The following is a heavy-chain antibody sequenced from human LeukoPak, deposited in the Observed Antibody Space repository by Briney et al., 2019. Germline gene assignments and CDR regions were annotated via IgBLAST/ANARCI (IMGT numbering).Heavy chain of an antibody. CDR2: INPSGGST. CDR1: GYTFTSYY. CDR3: ARETLGTAPDY. Sequence: PGASVKVSCKASGYTFTSYYMHWVRQAPGQGLEWMGIINPSGGSTSYAQKFQGRVTMTRDMSTSTAYMELSRLRSDDTAVYYCARETLGTAPDYWGQGTLVTVSS. V-gene: IGHV1-46*01. D-gene: IGHD5-18*01. J-gene: IGHJ4*02.